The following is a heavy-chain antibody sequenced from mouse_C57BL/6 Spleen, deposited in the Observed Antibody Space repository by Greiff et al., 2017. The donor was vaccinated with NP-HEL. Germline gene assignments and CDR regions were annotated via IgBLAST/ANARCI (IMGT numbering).Heavy chain of an antibody. V-gene: IGHV1-26*01. J-gene: IGHJ4*01. Sequence: VQLQQSGPELVKPGASVKISCKASGYMFTDYYMNWVQQSHGKSLEWIGDINPNNGGTSYNQKFQGKATLTVDKSSSPAYMELRSLTSEDSAVYYCVRRGGSRTGARDYWGQGTSGTVSS. D-gene: IGHD1-1*01. CDR3: VRRGGSRTGARDY. CDR2: INPNNGGT. CDR1: GYMFTDYY.